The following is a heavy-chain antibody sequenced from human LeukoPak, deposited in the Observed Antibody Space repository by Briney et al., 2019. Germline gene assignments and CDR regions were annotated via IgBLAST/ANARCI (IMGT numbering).Heavy chain of an antibody. Sequence: PSETLSLTCTVSGDSISSSRHSWGWIRQPPGKGLEWIGSIYYSGSTYYNPSLKSRVTISVDTSKNQFSLKLSSVTAADTAVYYCARLAGSSWPPDYWGQGTLVTVSS. D-gene: IGHD6-13*01. CDR3: ARLAGSSWPPDY. V-gene: IGHV4-39*01. CDR2: IYYSGST. CDR1: GDSISSSRHS. J-gene: IGHJ4*02.